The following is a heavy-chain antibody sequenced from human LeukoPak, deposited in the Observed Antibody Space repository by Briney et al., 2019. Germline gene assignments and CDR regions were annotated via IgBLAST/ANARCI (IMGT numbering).Heavy chain of an antibody. CDR1: GFTFSSYA. CDR3: AKPAGGRNYGDYHHAFDI. D-gene: IGHD4-17*01. Sequence: PGGSLRLSCAASGFTFSSYAMSWVRQAPGKGLEWVSAISGSGGSTYYADSVKGRFTISRDNSKNTLYLQMNSLRAEDTAVYYCAKPAGGRNYGDYHHAFDIWGQGTMVTVSS. V-gene: IGHV3-23*01. CDR2: ISGSGGST. J-gene: IGHJ3*02.